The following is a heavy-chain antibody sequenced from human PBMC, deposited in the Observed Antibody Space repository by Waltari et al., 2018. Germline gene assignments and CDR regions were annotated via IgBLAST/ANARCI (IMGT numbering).Heavy chain of an antibody. V-gene: IGHV3-66*01. CDR1: GLPISRNY. D-gene: IGHD6-13*01. J-gene: IGHJ6*02. CDR3: VRDIPRDDSSCDV. CDR2: MYVGGAT. Sequence: EEQLVESGGGSVQPGGSLRLACAASGLPISRNYMHWVRQAPGKGLEWVAVMYVGGATQYADSVKDRFIISRDNSKNTLYLQMHSLRVDDTAVYYCVRDIPRDDSSCDVWGQGTTVIVSS.